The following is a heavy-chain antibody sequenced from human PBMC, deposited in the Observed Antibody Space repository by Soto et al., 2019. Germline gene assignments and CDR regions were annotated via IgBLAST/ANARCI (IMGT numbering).Heavy chain of an antibody. CDR1: GGSISSYY. CDR2: IYYSGST. D-gene: IGHD3-10*01. J-gene: IGHJ5*02. V-gene: IGHV4-59*08. Sequence: SETLSLTCTVSGGSISSYYWSWIPQPPGKGLEWIGYIYYSGSTNYNPSLKSRVTISVDTSKNQFSLKLSSVTAADTAVYYCARLWFGELFWFDPWGQGTLVTVSS. CDR3: ARLWFGELFWFDP.